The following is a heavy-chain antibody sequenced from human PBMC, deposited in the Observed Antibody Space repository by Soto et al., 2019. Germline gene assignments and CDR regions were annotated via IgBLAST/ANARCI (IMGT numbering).Heavy chain of an antibody. V-gene: IGHV1-18*04. Sequence: ASVKVSCKASGYTFTSYGISWVRQAPGQGLEWMGWISAYNGNTNYAQKLQGRVTMTTDTSTSIAYMELRSLRSDDTAVYYCARGTGITIFGVARNDAFDIWGQGTMVTVSS. D-gene: IGHD3-3*01. CDR3: ARGTGITIFGVARNDAFDI. CDR2: ISAYNGNT. J-gene: IGHJ3*02. CDR1: GYTFTSYG.